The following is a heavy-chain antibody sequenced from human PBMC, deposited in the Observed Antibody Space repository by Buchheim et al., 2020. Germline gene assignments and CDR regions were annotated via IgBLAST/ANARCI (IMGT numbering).Heavy chain of an antibody. CDR3: ARAYCSGGSCYATIDY. J-gene: IGHJ4*02. V-gene: IGHV3-48*04. D-gene: IGHD2-15*01. CDR2: ITSSSSTI. Sequence: EVQLVESGGDLVQPGGSLRLSCAASGFTFSSYRMNWVRQAPGKGLEWVSYITSSSSTIRYADSVRGRFTISRDNAKNSLYLHMNSLRAEDTAAYYCARAYCSGGSCYATIDYWGLGTL. CDR1: GFTFSSYR.